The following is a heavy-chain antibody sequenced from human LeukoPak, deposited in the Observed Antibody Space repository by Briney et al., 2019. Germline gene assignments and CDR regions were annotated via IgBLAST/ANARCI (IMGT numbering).Heavy chain of an antibody. V-gene: IGHV4-39*02. J-gene: IGHJ4*02. CDR1: GGSFSSSSYY. CDR3: ARDRQGFGIDY. CDR2: IYYSGST. D-gene: IGHD3-10*01. Sequence: SETLSLTCAVYGGSFSSSSYYWGWIRQPPGKGLEWIGSIYYSGSTYYNPSLKSRVTISVDTSKNQFSLKLSSVTAADTAVYYCARDRQGFGIDYWGQGTLVTVPS.